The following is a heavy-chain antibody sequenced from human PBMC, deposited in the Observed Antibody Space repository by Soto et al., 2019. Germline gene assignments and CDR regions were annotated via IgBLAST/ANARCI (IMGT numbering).Heavy chain of an antibody. CDR2: IYYSGST. V-gene: IGHV4-59*01. CDR1: GRSISSYY. Sequence: SETLSLTCTVSGRSISSYYWSRIRQPPGKVLEWIGYIYYSGSTNYNPSLKSRVTISVDTSKNQFSLKLSSVTAADTAVYYCARGRITIFGVVPGGAFDIWGQGTMVTVSS. CDR3: ARGRITIFGVVPGGAFDI. D-gene: IGHD3-3*01. J-gene: IGHJ3*02.